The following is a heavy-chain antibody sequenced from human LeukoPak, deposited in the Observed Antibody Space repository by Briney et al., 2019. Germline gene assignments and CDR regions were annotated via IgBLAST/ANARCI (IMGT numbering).Heavy chain of an antibody. D-gene: IGHD3-16*01. CDR2: IYYSGST. CDR3: ARADYVWGSYEVFEP. Sequence: SETLSLTCTVSVGSISSYYWSWIRQPPGKGLEWIGYIYYSGSTNYNPSLKSRVTISVDTSKNQFSLKLSSVTAADTAVYYCARADYVWGSYEVFEPWGQGTLVTVSS. CDR1: VGSISSYY. J-gene: IGHJ5*02. V-gene: IGHV4-59*01.